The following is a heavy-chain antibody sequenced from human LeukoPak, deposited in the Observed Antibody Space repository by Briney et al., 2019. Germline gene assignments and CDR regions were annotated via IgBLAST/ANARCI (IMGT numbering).Heavy chain of an antibody. Sequence: GGSLRLSCAASGFTFSSYSMNWVRQAPGKGLKWVSSISSSSSYIYYADSVKGRFTISRDNAKNSLYLQMNSLRAEDTAVYYCARDLGVATIHDAFDIWGQGTMVTVSS. V-gene: IGHV3-21*01. CDR3: ARDLGVATIHDAFDI. CDR2: ISSSSSYI. J-gene: IGHJ3*02. CDR1: GFTFSSYS. D-gene: IGHD5-12*01.